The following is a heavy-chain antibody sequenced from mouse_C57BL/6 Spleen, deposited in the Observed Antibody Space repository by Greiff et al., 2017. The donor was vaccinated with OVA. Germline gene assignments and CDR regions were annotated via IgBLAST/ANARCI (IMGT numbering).Heavy chain of an antibody. V-gene: IGHV1-26*01. Sequence: VQLQQSGPELVKPGASVKISCKASGYTFTDYYMNWVKQSHGQSLEWIGDINPNNGGTSYNQKFKGKATLTVDKSSSTAYMELRSLTSEDSAVYYCARRWLLRAMDYWGQGTSVTVSS. J-gene: IGHJ4*01. CDR2: INPNNGGT. CDR1: GYTFTDYY. CDR3: ARRWLLRAMDY. D-gene: IGHD2-3*01.